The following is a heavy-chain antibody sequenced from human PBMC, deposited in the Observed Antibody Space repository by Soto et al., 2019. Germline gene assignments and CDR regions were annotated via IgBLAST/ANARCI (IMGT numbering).Heavy chain of an antibody. Sequence: EVQLLESGGGLVQPGGSLRLSCAASGFTFSSYAMRWVRQTPGKGLEWVSAITSRGDNTYYADSVKGRFTISRDNSKNTLYLQMYTLRIDDTAVYYCAIRGGSSCLDPWGQGTLVTVSS. V-gene: IGHV3-23*01. J-gene: IGHJ5*02. D-gene: IGHD6-13*01. CDR2: ITSRGDNT. CDR1: GFTFSSYA. CDR3: AIRGGSSCLDP.